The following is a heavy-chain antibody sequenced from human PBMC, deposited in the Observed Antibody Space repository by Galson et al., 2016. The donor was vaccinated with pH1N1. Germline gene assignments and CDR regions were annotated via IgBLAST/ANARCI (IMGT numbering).Heavy chain of an antibody. J-gene: IGHJ4*02. V-gene: IGHV3-9*01. D-gene: IGHD3-10*01. Sequence: SLRLSCAASGFAFDDFAMHWVRHVTGKGLEWVSGISWNSNSIGYADSVKGRFTISRDSAKKSLFLQMNSLRVEDTALYYCAKGAGRYYFGSGSFNYWGQGTQVTVSS. CDR1: GFAFDDFA. CDR2: ISWNSNSI. CDR3: AKGAGRYYFGSGSFNY.